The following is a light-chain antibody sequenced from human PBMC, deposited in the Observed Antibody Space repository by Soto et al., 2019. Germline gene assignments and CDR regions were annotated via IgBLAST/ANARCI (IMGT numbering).Light chain of an antibody. CDR2: DAY. V-gene: IGKV3-11*01. J-gene: IGKJ5*01. Sequence: EVGLTQSPVTLSLSPGERATLSSRASQSFRGLLAWYQQKTGQAPRLLIYDAYNRATGIPPRFSGSWSGTDVTLTIRSLEPEDAAGYYCQQRHMWPITFGQGTRLEI. CDR1: QSFRGL. CDR3: QQRHMWPIT.